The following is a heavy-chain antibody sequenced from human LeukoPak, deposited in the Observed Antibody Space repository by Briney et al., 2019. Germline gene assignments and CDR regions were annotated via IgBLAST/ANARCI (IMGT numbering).Heavy chain of an antibody. Sequence: ESLKICCKGSGYSFTSYWIGWVRQMPGKGLEWRGIIYPGDSDTRYSPSFQGQVTISADKSISTAYLQWSSLKASDTAMYYCARAPRAYYAILTGYYKVYYFDYWGQGTLVTVSS. CDR1: GYSFTSYW. J-gene: IGHJ4*02. CDR3: ARAPRAYYAILTGYYKVYYFDY. D-gene: IGHD3-9*01. V-gene: IGHV5-51*01. CDR2: IYPGDSDT.